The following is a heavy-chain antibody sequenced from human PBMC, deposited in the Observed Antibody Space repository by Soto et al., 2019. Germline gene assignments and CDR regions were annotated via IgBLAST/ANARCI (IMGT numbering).Heavy chain of an antibody. V-gene: IGHV4-59*01. CDR1: GGSISSYY. CDR2: IYYSGST. J-gene: IGHJ4*02. D-gene: IGHD2-21*01. Sequence: SETLSLTCTVSGGSISSYYWSWIRQPPGKGLEWIGYIYYSGSTNYNPSLKSRVTISVDTSKNQFSLKLSSVTAADTAVYYCARGWWRWLQFPYYFDYWGQGTLVTVSS. CDR3: ARGWWRWLQFPYYFDY.